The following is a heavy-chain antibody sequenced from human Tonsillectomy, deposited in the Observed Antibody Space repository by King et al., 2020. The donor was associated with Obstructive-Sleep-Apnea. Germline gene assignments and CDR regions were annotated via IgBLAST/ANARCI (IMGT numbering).Heavy chain of an antibody. CDR2: IYYSGST. J-gene: IGHJ5*02. Sequence: QLQESGPGLVKPSETLSLTCTVSGGSISSYYWSWIRPPPGKGLEWIGYIYYSGSTNYNPSLKSRVTISADTSKNQFSLKLSSVTAADTAVYYCARGRYYYDSSGYHNWFDPWGQGTLVTVSS. D-gene: IGHD3-22*01. V-gene: IGHV4-59*01. CDR3: ARGRYYYDSSGYHNWFDP. CDR1: GGSISSYY.